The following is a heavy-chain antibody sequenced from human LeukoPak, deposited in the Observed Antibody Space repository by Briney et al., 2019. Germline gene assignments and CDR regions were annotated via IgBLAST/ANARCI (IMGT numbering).Heavy chain of an antibody. CDR1: GGSITTSPYY. D-gene: IGHD3-10*01. J-gene: IGHJ4*02. V-gene: IGHV4-39*07. CDR2: IDYSGST. Sequence: SETLSLTCAVSGGSITTSPYYWAWIRQPPGTGLEWLATIDYSGSTYYNPSVKSRVTISSDTSKNQFYLKLSSVTAADTAIYYCVREMSREDMIRGSVFDYWGQGTLVTVSS. CDR3: VREMSREDMIRGSVFDY.